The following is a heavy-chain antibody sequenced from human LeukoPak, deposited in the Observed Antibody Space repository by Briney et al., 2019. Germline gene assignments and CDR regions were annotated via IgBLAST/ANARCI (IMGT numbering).Heavy chain of an antibody. CDR2: IYYSGST. D-gene: IGHD6-13*01. CDR1: GGSISSSSYY. CDR3: ARHPPFIAAAGYYYGMDV. V-gene: IGHV4-39*07. J-gene: IGHJ6*02. Sequence: KPSETLSLTCTVSGGSISSSSYYWGWIRQPPGKGLEWIGSIYYSGSTYYNPSLKSRVTISVDTSKNQFSLKLSSVTAADTAVYYCARHPPFIAAAGYYYGMDVWGQGTTVTVSS.